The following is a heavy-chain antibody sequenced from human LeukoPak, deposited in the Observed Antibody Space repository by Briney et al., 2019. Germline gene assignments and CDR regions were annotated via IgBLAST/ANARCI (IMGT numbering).Heavy chain of an antibody. V-gene: IGHV3-64*01. CDR3: ARREGANFDC. D-gene: IGHD1-26*01. Sequence: GGSLRLSCAAYGFTFSTYVMHWVRQAPGKGLEHVSAISSNGDNTWYANSVKGRFTISRDNSKNTLYLQMVSLRAEDMAVYYCARREGANFDCWGQGTLVTVSS. CDR1: GFTFSTYV. CDR2: ISSNGDNT. J-gene: IGHJ4*02.